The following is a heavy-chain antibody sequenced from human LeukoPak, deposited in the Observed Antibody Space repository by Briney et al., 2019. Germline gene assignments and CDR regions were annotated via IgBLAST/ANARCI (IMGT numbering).Heavy chain of an antibody. J-gene: IGHJ6*03. CDR2: IYYSGST. CDR1: GGSISSSSYY. CDR3: ARDSTYYYYMDV. V-gene: IGHV4-39*07. Sequence: PSETLSLTCTVAGGSISSSSYYWGWIRQPPGKGLEWIGSIYYSGSTYYNPSLKSRDTISVDTSKNQFSLKLSSVTAADTAVYYCARDSTYYYYMDVWGKGTTVTVSS.